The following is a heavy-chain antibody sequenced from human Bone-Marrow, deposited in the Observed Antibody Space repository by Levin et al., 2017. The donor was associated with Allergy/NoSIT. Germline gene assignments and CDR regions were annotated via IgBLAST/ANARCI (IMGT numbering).Heavy chain of an antibody. J-gene: IGHJ3*01. V-gene: IGHV3-23*01. CDR2: ISGSGGST. CDR3: AKAQGLAELYSPDVFDV. D-gene: IGHD3-10*01. CDR1: GFTFSTCA. Sequence: GGSLRLSCAASGFTFSTCAMSWVRQAPGKGLEWVSGISGSGGSTYYAASVKGRFTISRDNSKNTRYLQMNSLRAADTAVYHCAKAQGLAELYSPDVFDVWRQGTMVIVSS.